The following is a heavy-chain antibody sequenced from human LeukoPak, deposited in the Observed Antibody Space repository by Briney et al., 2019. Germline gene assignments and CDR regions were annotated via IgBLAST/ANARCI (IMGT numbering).Heavy chain of an antibody. D-gene: IGHD4-17*01. CDR2: IYYSGST. J-gene: IGHJ4*02. CDR3: ARGDYGGNWAFDY. CDR1: GGSISSYY. V-gene: IGHV4-59*01. Sequence: SETLSLTCTVSGGSISSYYWSWIRQPPGKGLEWIGYIYYSGSTNYNPSLTSRVTISVDTSKNQFSLKLSSVTAADTAVYYCARGDYGGNWAFDYWGQGTLVTVSS.